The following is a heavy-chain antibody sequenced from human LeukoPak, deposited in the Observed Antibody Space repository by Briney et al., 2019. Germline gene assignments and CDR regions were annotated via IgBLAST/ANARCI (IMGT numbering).Heavy chain of an antibody. CDR1: GFTFSSYA. CDR3: AKRSNTAMGPRPYYFDY. D-gene: IGHD5-18*01. Sequence: GGSLRLSCAASGFTFSSYAMSWVRQAPGKGLEWVSAISGSGGSTYYAYSVKGRFTISRDNSKNTLYLQMNSLRAEDTAVYYCAKRSNTAMGPRPYYFDYWGQGTLVTVSS. J-gene: IGHJ4*02. CDR2: ISGSGGST. V-gene: IGHV3-23*01.